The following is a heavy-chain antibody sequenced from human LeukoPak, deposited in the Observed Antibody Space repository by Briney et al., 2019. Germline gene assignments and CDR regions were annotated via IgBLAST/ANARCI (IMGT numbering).Heavy chain of an antibody. J-gene: IGHJ4*02. V-gene: IGHV4-39*01. CDR2: IYYSGST. CDR1: GGSISSSSYY. Sequence: SETLSLTCTVSGGSISSSSYYWGWIRQPPGKGLEWIGSIYYSGSTYYNPSLKSRVTISVDTSKNQFSLKLSSVTAADTAVYYCAGEYSSSSGDYWGQGTLVTASS. CDR3: AGEYSSSSGDY. D-gene: IGHD6-6*01.